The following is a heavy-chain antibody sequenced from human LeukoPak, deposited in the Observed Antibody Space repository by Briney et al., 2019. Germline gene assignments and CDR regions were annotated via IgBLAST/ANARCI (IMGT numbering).Heavy chain of an antibody. D-gene: IGHD4/OR15-4a*01. V-gene: IGHV4-31*03. CDR3: ARNRPAGYDYDYGFELQH. J-gene: IGHJ1*01. CDR2: IYYSGST. Sequence: SQTLSLTCTVSGGSISSGGYYWSWIRQHPGKGLEWIGYIYYSGSTYYNPSLKSRVTISVDTSKNQFSLKLSSVTAADTAVYYCARNRPAGYDYDYGFELQHWGQGTLVTVSS. CDR1: GGSISSGGYY.